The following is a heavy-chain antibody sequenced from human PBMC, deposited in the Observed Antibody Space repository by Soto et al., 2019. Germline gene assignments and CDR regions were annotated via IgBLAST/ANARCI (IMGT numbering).Heavy chain of an antibody. CDR2: IEPDGSEK. V-gene: IGHV3-7*04. D-gene: IGHD1-26*01. Sequence: PGGSLRLSCAASGFTFSNYWMSWVRQSPGKGLESVANIEPDGSEKYYVDSLKGRFTISRDNAKNSLYLQMNSLRVEDTAVYYCARDSYRFFDSWGQGTLVTVSS. J-gene: IGHJ4*02. CDR1: GFTFSNYW. CDR3: ARDSYRFFDS.